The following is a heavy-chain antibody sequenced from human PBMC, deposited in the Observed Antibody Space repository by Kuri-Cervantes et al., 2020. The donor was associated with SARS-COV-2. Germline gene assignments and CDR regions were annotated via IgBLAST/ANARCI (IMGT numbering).Heavy chain of an antibody. J-gene: IGHJ5*02. CDR2: ISGSDGST. D-gene: IGHD4-11*01. CDR1: GFTFSSYA. V-gene: IGHV3-23*01. Sequence: GGSLRLSCAASGFTFSSYAMSWVRQAPGKGLEWFSAISGSDGSTYYADSVKGRCTISRDNSKNTLYLQMNSLRAEDTAVYYCAKGHDYSNTRGWFDPWGQGTLVTDSS. CDR3: AKGHDYSNTRGWFDP.